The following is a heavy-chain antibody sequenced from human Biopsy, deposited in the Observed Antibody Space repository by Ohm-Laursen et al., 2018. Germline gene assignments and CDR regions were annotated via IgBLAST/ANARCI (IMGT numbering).Heavy chain of an antibody. CDR3: VRGRSMDV. Sequence: SLRLSCAASVFTFLSSWMNWVRQAPGWGREWVAMIKQDGSEDYYVDSVKGRVTISRDNAQKSLDLQLNSLRAEDTAVYYCVRGRSMDVWGQGTTVTVSS. J-gene: IGHJ6*02. CDR1: VFTFLSSW. CDR2: IKQDGSED. V-gene: IGHV3-7*01.